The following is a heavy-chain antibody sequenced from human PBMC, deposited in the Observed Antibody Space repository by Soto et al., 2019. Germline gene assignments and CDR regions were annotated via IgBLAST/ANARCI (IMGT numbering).Heavy chain of an antibody. V-gene: IGHV3-15*07. Sequence: EVQLVESGGGLVKPGGSLRLSCAASGFTFSNTWMNCVRQAPGKGLEWVGRIKSKTDGGTTDYAAPVKGRFTISRDDSKNTLYLQMYSLKTEDTAVYYCIVRYPYYFDYWGQGTLVTVSS. CDR3: IVRYPYYFDY. CDR1: GFTFSNTW. D-gene: IGHD2-21*01. CDR2: IKSKTDGGTT. J-gene: IGHJ4*02.